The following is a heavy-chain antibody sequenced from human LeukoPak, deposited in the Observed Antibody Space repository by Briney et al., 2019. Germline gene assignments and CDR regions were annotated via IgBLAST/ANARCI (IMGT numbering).Heavy chain of an antibody. CDR3: ATAVRGYFQH. J-gene: IGHJ1*01. CDR1: GYTFTSYY. V-gene: IGHV1-46*01. CDR2: INPSGGST. Sequence: GASVKVSCKASGYTFTSYYMHWVRQAPGQGLEWMGIINPSGGSTSYAQKFQGRVTMTEDTSTDTAYMELSSLRSEDTAVYYCATAVRGYFQHWGQGTLVTVSS. D-gene: IGHD3-10*01.